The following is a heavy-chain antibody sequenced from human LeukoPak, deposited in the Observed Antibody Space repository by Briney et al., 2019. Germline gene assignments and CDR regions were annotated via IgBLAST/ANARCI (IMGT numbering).Heavy chain of an antibody. V-gene: IGHV3-13*01. D-gene: IGHD5/OR15-5a*01. J-gene: IGHJ3*02. Sequence: GGSLRLSCAASGFTFSSYAMHWVRQAPGRGLEWVSAIGIAGDTYYPDSVKGRFTISRENAKNSMYPQMNSLKDGDTAVYYCIRGGIQVSGIDAFDIWGQGTMVTVSS. CDR1: GFTFSSYA. CDR3: IRGGIQVSGIDAFDI. CDR2: IGIAGDT.